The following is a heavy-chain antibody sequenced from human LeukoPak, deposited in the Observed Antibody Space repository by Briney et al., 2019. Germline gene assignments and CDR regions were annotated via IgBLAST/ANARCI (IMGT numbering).Heavy chain of an antibody. V-gene: IGHV3-30*04. Sequence: GGSLRLSCAASAFTFSSYSMHWVRQAPGKGLEWVAVISYDGSNKYYADSVKGRFTIFRDNSKNTLYLQMNSLRAEDTAVYYCARVVMRTLDNYYYYYYMDVWGKGTTVTVSS. CDR2: ISYDGSNK. CDR1: AFTFSSYS. J-gene: IGHJ6*03. CDR3: ARVVMRTLDNYYYYYYMDV. D-gene: IGHD1-14*01.